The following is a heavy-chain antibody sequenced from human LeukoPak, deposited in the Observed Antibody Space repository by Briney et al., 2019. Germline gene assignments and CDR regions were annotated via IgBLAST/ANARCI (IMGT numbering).Heavy chain of an antibody. D-gene: IGHD1-1*01. CDR1: DPPLIAAG. J-gene: IGHJ4*02. V-gene: IGHV3-15*01. CDR3: TTENDGA. CDR2: IKGKSDGGAT. Sequence: GGPLSSSVEAPDPPLIAAGLPWFPKAPGKGLEWIGRIKGKSDGGATYYSAPVKGRFTISRDDSENTLYLQMNSLKNEDAGMYYCTTENDGAWGQGTLVTVSS.